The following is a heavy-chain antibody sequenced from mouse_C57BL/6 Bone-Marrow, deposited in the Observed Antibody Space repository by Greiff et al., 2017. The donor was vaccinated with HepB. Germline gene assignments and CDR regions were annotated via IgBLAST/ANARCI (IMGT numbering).Heavy chain of an antibody. CDR2: IYPRSGNT. D-gene: IGHD1-1*01. CDR1: GYTFTSYG. CDR3: ARENPYGSLDY. J-gene: IGHJ2*01. V-gene: IGHV1-81*01. Sequence: VQLQESGAELARPGASVKLSCKASGYTFTSYGISWVKQRTGQGLEWIGEIYPRSGNTYYNEKFKGKATLTADKSSSTAYMELRSLTSEDSAVYFCARENPYGSLDYWGQGTTLTVSS.